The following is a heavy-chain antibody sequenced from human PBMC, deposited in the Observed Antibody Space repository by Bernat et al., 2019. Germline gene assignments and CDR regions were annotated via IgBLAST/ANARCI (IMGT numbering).Heavy chain of an antibody. CDR3: ARSGLGYCSSTSCLHFDY. CDR1: GFTFSSYG. CDR2: IWYDGSNK. D-gene: IGHD2-2*01. V-gene: IGHV3-33*01. Sequence: QVQLVESGGGVVQPGRSLRLSCAASGFTFSSYGMHWVRQAPGKGLEWVAVIWYDGSNKYYADSVKGRFTISRDNSKNTLYLQMNSLRTEDTAVYYCARSGLGYCSSTSCLHFDYWGQGTLVTVSS. J-gene: IGHJ4*02.